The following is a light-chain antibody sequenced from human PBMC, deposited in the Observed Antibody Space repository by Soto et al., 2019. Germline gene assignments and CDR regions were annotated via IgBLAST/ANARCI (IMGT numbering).Light chain of an antibody. CDR2: IAS. V-gene: IGKV1-9*01. CDR1: QGISNY. Sequence: IQLTQSPSSLSASVGDRVTITCRASQGISNYLAWCQQKPGKAPKLLIYIASTLQGGVPSRFSGSGSGTDFRLTISSLQPEDVATYYCQYLNSFPLTFGGGTKVEIK. J-gene: IGKJ4*01. CDR3: QYLNSFPLT.